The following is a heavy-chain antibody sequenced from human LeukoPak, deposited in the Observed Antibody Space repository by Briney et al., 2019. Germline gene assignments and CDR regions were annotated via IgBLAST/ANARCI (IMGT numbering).Heavy chain of an antibody. J-gene: IGHJ4*02. Sequence: PGGSLRLSCAASGFTFYSYGMHWVRQAPGKGLEWVAFIRYDGSNKYNADSVKGRFTISRDNSKNTLYLQMNSLRAEDTAVYYCARGPSGYHNTGGQGTLVTVSS. V-gene: IGHV3-30*02. CDR1: GFTFYSYG. D-gene: IGHD5-12*01. CDR2: IRYDGSNK. CDR3: ARGPSGYHNT.